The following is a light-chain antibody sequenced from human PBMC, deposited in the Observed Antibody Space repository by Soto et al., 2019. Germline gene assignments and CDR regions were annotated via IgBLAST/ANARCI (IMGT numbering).Light chain of an antibody. J-gene: IGKJ5*01. CDR3: QQRSNWPPVIT. Sequence: EIVLTQSPATLSLSPGERATLSCRASQSFSSYLAWYQQKPGQAPRLLIYDASKRATGIPARFSGRGSGTDFTLTISSLEPDDFPVYYCQQRSNWPPVITFGQGTRLEI. V-gene: IGKV3-11*01. CDR2: DAS. CDR1: QSFSSY.